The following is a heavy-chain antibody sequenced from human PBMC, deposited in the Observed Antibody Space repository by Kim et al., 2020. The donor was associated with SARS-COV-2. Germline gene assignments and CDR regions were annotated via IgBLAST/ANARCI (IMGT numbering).Heavy chain of an antibody. Sequence: SVKVSCKASGGTFSSYAISWVRQAPGHGLEWMGGIIPIFGTANYAQKFQGRVTITADESTSTAYMELSSLRSEDTAVYYCARDLEKSSSDAFDIWGQGAMVTVSS. D-gene: IGHD6-6*01. V-gene: IGHV1-69*13. CDR3: ARDLEKSSSDAFDI. J-gene: IGHJ3*02. CDR1: GGTFSSYA. CDR2: IIPIFGTA.